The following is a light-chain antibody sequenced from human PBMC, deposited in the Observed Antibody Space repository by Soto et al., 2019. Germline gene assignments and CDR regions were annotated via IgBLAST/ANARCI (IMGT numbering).Light chain of an antibody. CDR3: QQYNNYSPRT. V-gene: IGKV1-5*01. CDR2: DAS. J-gene: IGKJ1*01. Sequence: DIQMTQSPSTLSASVGDRVTIGCRASQSISNWLAWYQQKPGKAPKLLIYDASTLESGVPSRFSGSGSGTEFTLTISSLQPDDFATYYCQQYNNYSPRTFGQGTKVDIK. CDR1: QSISNW.